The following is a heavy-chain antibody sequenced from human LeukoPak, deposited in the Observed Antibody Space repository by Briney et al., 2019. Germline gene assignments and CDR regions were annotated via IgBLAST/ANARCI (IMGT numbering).Heavy chain of an antibody. CDR2: MNPNSGNT. CDR3: AREGRMVYANYYYYYGMDV. V-gene: IGHV1-8*01. D-gene: IGHD2-8*01. CDR1: GYTFTSYD. Sequence: GASVKVSCKASGYTFTSYDINWVRQATGQGLEWMGWMNPNSGNTGYAQKFQGRVTMTRNTSISTAYMELSSLRSEDTAVYYCAREGRMVYANYYYYYGMDVWGQGTTVTVSS. J-gene: IGHJ6*02.